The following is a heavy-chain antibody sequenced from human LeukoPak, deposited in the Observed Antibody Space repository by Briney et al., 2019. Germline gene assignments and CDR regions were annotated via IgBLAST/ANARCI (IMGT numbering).Heavy chain of an antibody. CDR1: GFTFSSYE. D-gene: IGHD5-12*01. Sequence: GGSLRLSCAASGFTFSSYEMNWVRQAPGKGLEWVSYISSSGSTIYYADSVKGRFTISRDNAKNSLYLQMNSLRAEDTAVYYCARDLDSGYDRVPFDYWGQGTLVTVSS. V-gene: IGHV3-48*03. CDR2: ISSSGSTI. CDR3: ARDLDSGYDRVPFDY. J-gene: IGHJ4*02.